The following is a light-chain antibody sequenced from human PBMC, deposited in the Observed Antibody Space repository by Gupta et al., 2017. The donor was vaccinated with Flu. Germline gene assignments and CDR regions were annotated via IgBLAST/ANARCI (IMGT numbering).Light chain of an antibody. CDR3: SGALPTGKT. J-gene: IGKJ1*01. CDR1: QSLLDSNEYNY. V-gene: IGKV2-28*01. Sequence: DIVMTQSPLSLPVTPGEPASISCRSSQSLLDSNEYNYLDWYLQKPGQSPQLLIYLASNRASGVPDPSRDSGSGSAFTLRISAVVVNNVVVHYCSGALPTGKTFGQGTKVDI. CDR2: LAS.